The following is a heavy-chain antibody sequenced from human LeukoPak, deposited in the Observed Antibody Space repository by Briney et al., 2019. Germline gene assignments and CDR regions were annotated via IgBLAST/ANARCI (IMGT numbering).Heavy chain of an antibody. CDR3: AKDRGYGSGSYIFDY. Sequence: GGSLRLSCAASGFTFSSYAMSWVRQAPGKGLEWVSAISGSGGSTYYADSVKGRFTISRDNSKNTLYLQMNSLRAEDTAVYYCAKDRGYGSGSYIFDYWGQGTLVTVSS. V-gene: IGHV3-23*01. D-gene: IGHD3-10*01. CDR2: ISGSGGST. J-gene: IGHJ4*02. CDR1: GFTFSSYA.